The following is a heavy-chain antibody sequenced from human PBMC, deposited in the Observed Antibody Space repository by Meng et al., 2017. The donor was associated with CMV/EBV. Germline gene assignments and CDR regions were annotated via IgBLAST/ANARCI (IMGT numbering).Heavy chain of an antibody. CDR2: IIPIFGTA. Sequence: SGGTFSSYAISWVQQAPGQGLEWMGGIIPIFGTANYAQKFQGRVTITADESTSTAYMELSSLRSEDTAVYYCARDSGNSSGYYPFFDYWGQGTLVTVSS. CDR1: GGTFSSYA. J-gene: IGHJ4*02. V-gene: IGHV1-69*01. CDR3: ARDSGNSSGYYPFFDY. D-gene: IGHD3-22*01.